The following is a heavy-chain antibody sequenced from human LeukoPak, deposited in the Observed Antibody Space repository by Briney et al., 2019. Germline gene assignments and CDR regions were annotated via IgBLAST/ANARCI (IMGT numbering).Heavy chain of an antibody. V-gene: IGHV1-18*04. CDR1: GVTFNIYG. CDR2: ISAYNGDT. Sequence: ASVKVSCKASGVTFNIYGVTWVRQAPGQGLEWMGWISAYNGDTNYAQNFQGRVTITTDTSTSTAYMELRTLTSDDTAFYYCARDPSHTSGRSPYFDYWGQGTLVTVSS. CDR3: ARDPSHTSGRSPYFDY. J-gene: IGHJ4*02. D-gene: IGHD6-19*01.